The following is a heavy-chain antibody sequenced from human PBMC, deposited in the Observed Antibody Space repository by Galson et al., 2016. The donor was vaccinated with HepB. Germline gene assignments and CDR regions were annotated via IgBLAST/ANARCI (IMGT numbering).Heavy chain of an antibody. CDR1: GYNFAHSW. D-gene: IGHD3-3*01. CDR3: ARRLKGGWSVYSPVDS. CDR2: IDPRDSYT. Sequence: QSGAEVKKPGESLRISCQVSGYNFAHSWIHWVRQMPGKGLEWEGRIDPRDSYTTYSPSFQGHVTISTDRSIDTAFLRWNSLKASDTAIYYCARRLKGGWSVYSPVDSWGQGTLVTVSS. V-gene: IGHV5-10-1*01. J-gene: IGHJ4*02.